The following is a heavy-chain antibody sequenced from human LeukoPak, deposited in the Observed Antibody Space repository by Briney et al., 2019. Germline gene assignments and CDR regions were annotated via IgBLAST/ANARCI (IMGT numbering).Heavy chain of an antibody. V-gene: IGHV3-7*01. CDR3: ATGYSYGPDY. CDR1: GFTFSSYW. CDR2: IKQDGSEK. Sequence: GGSLRLSCAASGFTFSSYWMSWVRQAPGKGLEWVANIKQDGSEKYYVDSVKGRFTISRDNAKNSLYLQMNSLRAEDTTVHYCATGYSYGPDYWGHGTLVTVSS. J-gene: IGHJ4*01. D-gene: IGHD5-18*01.